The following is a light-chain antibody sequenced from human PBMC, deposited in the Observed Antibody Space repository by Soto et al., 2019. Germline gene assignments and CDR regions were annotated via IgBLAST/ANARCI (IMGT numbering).Light chain of an antibody. CDR3: QQGYSAPWT. Sequence: DIQMTQSPSTLSASVGYRVTITCRADQSISRYLNWYQQKPGRAPNLLIYSASTLQSGVPSRFSGSGSETDFTLTISSLQPEDFATYYCQQGYSAPWTFGQGTKVDIK. V-gene: IGKV1-39*01. CDR1: QSISRY. J-gene: IGKJ1*01. CDR2: SAS.